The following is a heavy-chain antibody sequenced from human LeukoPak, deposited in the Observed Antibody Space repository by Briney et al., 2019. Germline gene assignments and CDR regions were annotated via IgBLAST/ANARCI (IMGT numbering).Heavy chain of an antibody. Sequence: ASVKVSCKASGYTFTYCSLHWLQQAPGQGLEWMGRIIPIFGTANYAQKFQVRVTTTTDESTSTAYMELSSLRSEDTAVYYCARGPPTVTTSRFDPWGQGTLVTVSS. V-gene: IGHV1-69*05. CDR2: IIPIFGTA. CDR1: GYTFTYCS. CDR3: ARGPPTVTTSRFDP. J-gene: IGHJ5*02. D-gene: IGHD4-17*01.